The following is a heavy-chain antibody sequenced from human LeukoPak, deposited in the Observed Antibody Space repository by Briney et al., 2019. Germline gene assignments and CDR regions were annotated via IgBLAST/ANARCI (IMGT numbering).Heavy chain of an antibody. Sequence: ASVKASCKASGYTFTSYYMHWVRQAPGQGLDWMGIINPSGGSASYAQKFQGRVTMTRDMSTSTVYMELSSLRSEDTAVYYCARGARAARGSYYYYYMDVWGKGTTVTVSS. CDR2: INPSGGSA. D-gene: IGHD6-6*01. CDR1: GYTFTSYY. V-gene: IGHV1-46*01. J-gene: IGHJ6*03. CDR3: ARGARAARGSYYYYYMDV.